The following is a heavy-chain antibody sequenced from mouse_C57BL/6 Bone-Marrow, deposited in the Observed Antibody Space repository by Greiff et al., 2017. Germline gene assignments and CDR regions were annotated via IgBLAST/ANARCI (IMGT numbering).Heavy chain of an antibody. CDR3: ARNDDYDGFAY. D-gene: IGHD2-4*01. CDR2: IWSGGST. V-gene: IGHV2-2*01. J-gene: IGHJ3*01. Sequence: QVQLQQPGPGLVQPSQSLPITCTVSGFPLTSYGVHWVRQSPGKGLEWLGVIWSGGSTDYNAAFISRLSISKDNSKSQVFFRMNSLQADDTAIYYCARNDDYDGFAYWGQGTLVTVSA. CDR1: GFPLTSYG.